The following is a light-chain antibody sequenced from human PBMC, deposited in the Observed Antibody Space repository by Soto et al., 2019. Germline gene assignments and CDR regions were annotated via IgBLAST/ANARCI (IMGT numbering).Light chain of an antibody. Sequence: DIQMTQSPSSVSASVGDRVTITCRASQDISSYLAWYQQKPGKAPNLLIYAASSLQSGVPSRFTGGGSGTDFTLTIGNLQPEDSATYYCQQANSFPRTFGGGTKVEIQ. V-gene: IGKV1-12*01. CDR1: QDISSY. CDR2: AAS. CDR3: QQANSFPRT. J-gene: IGKJ4*01.